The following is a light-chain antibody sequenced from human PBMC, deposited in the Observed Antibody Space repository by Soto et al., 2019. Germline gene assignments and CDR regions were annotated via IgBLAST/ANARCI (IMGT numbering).Light chain of an antibody. CDR3: QQYISSLGYT. CDR1: QSIATQF. V-gene: IGKV3-20*01. J-gene: IGKJ2*01. CDR2: GTS. Sequence: DIVLTQSPGTLSLSPGERATLSCRASQSIATQFITWYQQRPGQAPRVLIYGTSTRATGIPDRFSGSGSGTDFTLTISRLEPEDFAVYYCQQYISSLGYTFGQGTKLEIK.